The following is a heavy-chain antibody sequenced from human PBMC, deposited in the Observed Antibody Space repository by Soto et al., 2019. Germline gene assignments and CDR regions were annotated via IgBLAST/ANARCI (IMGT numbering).Heavy chain of an antibody. CDR2: IYYSGST. CDR3: ARHLNSITIFGVVSTGFDY. D-gene: IGHD3-3*01. V-gene: IGHV4-39*01. J-gene: IGHJ4*02. Sequence: KPSETLSLTCTVSGGSISSSSYYWGWIRQPPGKGLEWIGSIYYSGSTYYNPSLKSRVTISVDTSKNQFSLKLSSVTAADTAVYYCARHLNSITIFGVVSTGFDYWGQGTLVTVSS. CDR1: GGSISSSSYY.